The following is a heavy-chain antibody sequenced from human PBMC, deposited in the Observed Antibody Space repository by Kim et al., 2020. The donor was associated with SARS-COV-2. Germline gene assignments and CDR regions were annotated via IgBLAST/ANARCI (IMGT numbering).Heavy chain of an antibody. Sequence: SGPTLVNPTHTLTLTCTFSGFSLSTSGMCVSWIRQPPGKALEWLALIDWDDDKYYSTSLKTRLTISKDTSKNQVVLTMTNMDPVDTATYYCARGVASITGYYYGMDVWGQGTTVTVSS. CDR3: ARGVASITGYYYGMDV. CDR1: GFSLSTSGMC. D-gene: IGHD3-3*01. CDR2: IDWDDDK. V-gene: IGHV2-70*13. J-gene: IGHJ6*02.